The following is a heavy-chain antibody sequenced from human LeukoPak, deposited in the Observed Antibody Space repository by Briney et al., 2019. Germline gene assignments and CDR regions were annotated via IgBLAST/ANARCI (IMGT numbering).Heavy chain of an antibody. J-gene: IGHJ4*02. D-gene: IGHD7-27*01. V-gene: IGHV3-30*02. CDR3: ARDFAWGFDY. CDR1: GFTFSAYS. Sequence: PGGSLRLSCAASGFTFSAYSIHWVRQAPGKGLEWVAFIRNDDSHKWYTDSVKGRFTISRDNSKNTLSLHMNSLRTEDTAVYYCARDFAWGFDYWGQGTLVTVSS. CDR2: IRNDDSHK.